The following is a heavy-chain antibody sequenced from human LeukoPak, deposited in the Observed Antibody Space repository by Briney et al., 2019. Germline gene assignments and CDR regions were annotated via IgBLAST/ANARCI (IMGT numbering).Heavy chain of an antibody. D-gene: IGHD3-3*01. Sequence: PGGSLRLSCVASGLTLRRYWMNWIRQAPGKGLEWVANIKEDGSEKYYVDSVKGRFTISRDNAKNSLYLQMNSLSGDDTAVYYCARGARHDFRSGSWGRGTLVIVSS. CDR3: ARGARHDFRSGS. CDR1: GLTLRRYW. V-gene: IGHV3-7*01. J-gene: IGHJ5*02. CDR2: IKEDGSEK.